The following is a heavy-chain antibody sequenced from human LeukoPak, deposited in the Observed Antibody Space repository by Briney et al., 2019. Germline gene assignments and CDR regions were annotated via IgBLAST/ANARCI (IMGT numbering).Heavy chain of an antibody. Sequence: PGGSLRLSCAASGFTFDDYAMHWVRQAPGKGLKWVSGISWNSGSIGYADSVKGRFTISRDNAKNSLYLQMNSLRAEDTALYYCAKARTYSSGWHALGYWGQGTLVTVSS. J-gene: IGHJ4*02. CDR2: ISWNSGSI. CDR1: GFTFDDYA. CDR3: AKARTYSSGWHALGY. D-gene: IGHD6-19*01. V-gene: IGHV3-9*01.